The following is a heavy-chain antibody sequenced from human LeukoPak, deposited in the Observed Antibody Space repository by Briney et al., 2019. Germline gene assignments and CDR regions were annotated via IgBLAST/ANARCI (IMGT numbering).Heavy chain of an antibody. CDR3: ARNRYCSSTSCFGHWFDP. D-gene: IGHD2-2*01. CDR1: GGTFSSYA. J-gene: IGHJ5*02. V-gene: IGHV1-69*13. CDR2: IIPIFGTA. Sequence: GASVKVSCKASGGTFSSYAISWVRQALGQGLEWMGGIIPIFGTANYAQKFQGRVTITADESTSTAYMELSSLRSEDTAVYYCARNRYCSSTSCFGHWFDPWGQGTLVTVSS.